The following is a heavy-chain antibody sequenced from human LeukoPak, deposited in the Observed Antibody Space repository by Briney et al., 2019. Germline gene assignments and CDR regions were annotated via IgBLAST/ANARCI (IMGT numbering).Heavy chain of an antibody. J-gene: IGHJ5*02. Sequence: SETLSLTCTVSGGSISHYYWSWIRQPPGKGLEWIGYIYGSGNTNYNPSLKSRVTISVDTARNQFSLKLSSVTAADTAVYYCARRVGSWFDPWGQGTLVTVSS. CDR2: IYGSGNT. D-gene: IGHD3-16*01. CDR1: GGSISHYY. CDR3: ARRVGSWFDP. V-gene: IGHV4-59*01.